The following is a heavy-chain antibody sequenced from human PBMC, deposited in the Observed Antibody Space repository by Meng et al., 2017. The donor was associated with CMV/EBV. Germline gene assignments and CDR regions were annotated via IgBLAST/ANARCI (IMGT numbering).Heavy chain of an antibody. V-gene: IGHV4-59*01. J-gene: IGHJ4*02. Sequence: SETLSLTCTVSGGSISSYYWSWIRQPPGKGLEWIGYIYYSGSINYNPSLKSRVTISVDTSKNQFSLKLSSVTAADTAVYYCARVGVGESFDYWGQGTLVTVSS. CDR3: ARVGVGESFDY. D-gene: IGHD3-10*01. CDR2: IYYSGSI. CDR1: GGSISSYY.